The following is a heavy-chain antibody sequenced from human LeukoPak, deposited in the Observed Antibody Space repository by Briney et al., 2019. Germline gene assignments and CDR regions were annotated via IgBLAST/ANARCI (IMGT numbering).Heavy chain of an antibody. CDR2: IYYSGNT. CDR1: GDSINTKSYY. D-gene: IGHD3-9*01. CDR3: ARGLRYFDWLLSWFDP. V-gene: IGHV4-39*01. Sequence: PSETLSLTCTVSGDSINTKSYYWGWIRQPPGKGLEWIGSIYYSGNTYYNPSLKSRVTLSIDTSKNQFSLRLSSVTAADTAVYYCARGLRYFDWLLSWFDPWGQGTLVTVSS. J-gene: IGHJ5*02.